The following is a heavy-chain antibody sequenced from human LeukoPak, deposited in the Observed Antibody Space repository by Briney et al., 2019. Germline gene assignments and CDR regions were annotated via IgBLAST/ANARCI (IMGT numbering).Heavy chain of an antibody. J-gene: IGHJ4*02. V-gene: IGHV3-30*04. CDR2: ISYDGSNK. D-gene: IGHD2-15*01. CDR3: ASPPPRSRSPPIDY. CDR1: GFTFSSYA. Sequence: SGGSLRLSCAASGFTFSSYAMHWVRKAPGRGLEWVAVISYDGSNKYYADSVKGRFTISRDNSKNTLYLQMNSLRAEDTAVYYCASPPPRSRSPPIDYWGQGTLVTVSS.